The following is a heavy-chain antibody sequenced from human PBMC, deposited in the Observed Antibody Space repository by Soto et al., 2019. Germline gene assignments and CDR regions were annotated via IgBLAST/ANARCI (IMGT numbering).Heavy chain of an antibody. CDR1: GFTCGAHA. CDR3: AKDGYDSSGDLYYFDY. Sequence: GGSLRLSCAASGFTCGAHALRWGREARGEGLELALAVGGCTRSTYYADSVKCRFTISRDTSKKTLFLQMNSLRAEDTAIYYCAKDGYDSSGDLYYFDYWRQGIPVTVS. D-gene: IGHD3-22*01. J-gene: IGHJ4*02. CDR2: VGGCTRST. V-gene: IGHV3-23*01.